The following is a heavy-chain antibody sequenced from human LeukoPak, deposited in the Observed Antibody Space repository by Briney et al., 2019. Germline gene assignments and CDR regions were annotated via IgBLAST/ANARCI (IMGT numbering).Heavy chain of an antibody. Sequence: SETLSLTCTVSGGSISSYYWSWIRQPPGKGLEWIGYIYYSGSTNYNPSLKSRVTISVDTSKNQFSLKLSSVTAADTAVYYCTSALYDNIDYWGQGTLVTVSS. V-gene: IGHV4-59*01. J-gene: IGHJ4*02. CDR2: IYYSGST. CDR1: GGSISSYY. D-gene: IGHD3-9*01. CDR3: TSALYDNIDY.